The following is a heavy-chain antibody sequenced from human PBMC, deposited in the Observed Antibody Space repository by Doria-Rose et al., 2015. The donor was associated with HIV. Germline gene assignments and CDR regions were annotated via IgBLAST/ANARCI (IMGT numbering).Heavy chain of an antibody. Sequence: LSSPGMGVSWIRQPPGKALEWLANIFSDDERSYKTSLQSRLTISRGTSKSQVVLTMTDVDPVDTATYYCARIKSSRWYHKYYFDFWGQGTLVIVSA. J-gene: IGHJ4*02. CDR2: IFSDDER. V-gene: IGHV2-26*01. CDR3: ARIKSSRWYHKYYFDF. CDR1: LSSPGMG. D-gene: IGHD6-13*01.